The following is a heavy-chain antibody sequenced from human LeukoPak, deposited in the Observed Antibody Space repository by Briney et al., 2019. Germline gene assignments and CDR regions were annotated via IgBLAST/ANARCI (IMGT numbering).Heavy chain of an antibody. V-gene: IGHV3-23*01. CDR1: GFTFSSYG. J-gene: IGHJ4*02. Sequence: GGSLRLSCAAFGFTFSSYGMSWVRQAPGKGLEWVSSISDSGSSTYYADSVKGRFTISRDNSKNTLYLQMNSLRAEDTAVYYCAKDPWRDTAMVWGQGTLVTVSS. CDR2: ISDSGSST. CDR3: AKDPWRDTAMV. D-gene: IGHD5-18*01.